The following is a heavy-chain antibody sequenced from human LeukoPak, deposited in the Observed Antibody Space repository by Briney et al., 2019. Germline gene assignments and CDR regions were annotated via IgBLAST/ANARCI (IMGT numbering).Heavy chain of an antibody. CDR2: IIPIFGTA. CDR3: ARGKLNGYNLKT. J-gene: IGHJ5*02. D-gene: IGHD5-12*01. Sequence: SVKVSCKASGGTFSSYAISWVRQAPGQGLEWMGGIIPIFGTANYAQKFQGRVTITADESTSTAYMELSSLRSEDTAVYYCARGKLNGYNLKTWGQGTLVTASS. V-gene: IGHV1-69*13. CDR1: GGTFSSYA.